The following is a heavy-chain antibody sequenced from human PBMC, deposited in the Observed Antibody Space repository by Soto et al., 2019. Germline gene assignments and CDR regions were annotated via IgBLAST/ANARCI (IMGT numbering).Heavy chain of an antibody. CDR2: INTYNGFT. J-gene: IGHJ5*02. D-gene: IGHD2-15*01. Sequence: QVQLVQSGAEVKQPGASVKVSCQASGYTFTSYGISWVRQAPGQGLEWMGWINTYNGFTNYAQKFQRRVTMTTDTSTRRSYMELRSLRSDDTAVYYCASYCSGGSCYGTWYDPWGQGILVTVSS. V-gene: IGHV1-18*01. CDR1: GYTFTSYG. CDR3: ASYCSGGSCYGTWYDP.